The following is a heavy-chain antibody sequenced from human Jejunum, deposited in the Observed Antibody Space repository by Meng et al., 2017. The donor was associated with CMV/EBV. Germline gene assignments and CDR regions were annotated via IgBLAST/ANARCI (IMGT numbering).Heavy chain of an antibody. D-gene: IGHD4-11*01. V-gene: IGHV1-18*01. Sequence: YTLTNYGISWVRRAPGQGFEWMGWISAYNSNTNYAEKFQGRVTLSTDTSTNTAYMDLTNLRSDDTAVYFCARDPLLNSNFHPLEYWGQGTLVTVSS. J-gene: IGHJ4*02. CDR1: YTLTNYG. CDR3: ARDPLLNSNFHPLEY. CDR2: ISAYNSNT.